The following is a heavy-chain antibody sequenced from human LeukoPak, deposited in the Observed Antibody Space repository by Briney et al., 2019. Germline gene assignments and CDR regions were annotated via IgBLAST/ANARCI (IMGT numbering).Heavy chain of an antibody. V-gene: IGHV1-69*13. Sequence: SVKVSCKASGGTFSIYAISWVRQAPGQGLEWMGGVITMFGTANYAQKFQGRVTITADESTSTAYMELSSLRSEDTAVYYCARARKGSGLSVFGYWGQGTLVTVSS. D-gene: IGHD3-10*01. CDR1: GGTFSIYA. CDR2: VITMFGTA. CDR3: ARARKGSGLSVFGY. J-gene: IGHJ4*02.